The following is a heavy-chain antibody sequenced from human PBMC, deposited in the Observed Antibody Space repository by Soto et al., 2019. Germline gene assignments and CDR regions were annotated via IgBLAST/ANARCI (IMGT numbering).Heavy chain of an antibody. CDR2: IIPILGIP. V-gene: IGHV1-69*02. CDR1: GGTFSSYT. J-gene: IGHJ2*01. CDR3: ARGDGTDWYFDL. D-gene: IGHD3-10*01. Sequence: QVQLVQSGAEVKKPGSSVKVSCKASGGTFSSYTISWVRQAPGQGLEWMGRIIPILGIPNYAQKFQGRVTITADKSTSTAYMELSSLRSEDTAVYYCARGDGTDWYFDLWGRGTLVTVSS.